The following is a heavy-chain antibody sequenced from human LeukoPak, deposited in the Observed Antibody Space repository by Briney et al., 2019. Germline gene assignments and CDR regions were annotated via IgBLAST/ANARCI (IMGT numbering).Heavy chain of an antibody. CDR3: ARDSYGYNWFDS. CDR2: IYYSGNT. Sequence: SETLSLTCAVSGGSISSGGYSWSWIRQPPGKRLEWIGYIYYSGNTNYNPSLKSRVTILVDTSKNQFSLRLNSVTAADTAVYYCARDSYGYNWFDSWGQGTLVTVSS. J-gene: IGHJ5*01. CDR1: GGSISSGGYS. D-gene: IGHD5-18*01. V-gene: IGHV4-61*08.